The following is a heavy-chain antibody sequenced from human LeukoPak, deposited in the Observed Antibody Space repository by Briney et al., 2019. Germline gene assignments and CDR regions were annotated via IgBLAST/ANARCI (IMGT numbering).Heavy chain of an antibody. V-gene: IGHV4-39*01. J-gene: IGHJ3*02. CDR1: GGSISSYY. D-gene: IGHD3-22*01. Sequence: SETLSLTCSVSGGSISSYYWGWIRQPPGKGLEWIGSIYYSGSTYYNPSLKSRVTISVDTSKNQFSLKLSSVTAADTAVYYCARRSSGVVVVITTLAAFDIWGQGTMVTVSS. CDR3: ARRSSGVVVVITTLAAFDI. CDR2: IYYSGST.